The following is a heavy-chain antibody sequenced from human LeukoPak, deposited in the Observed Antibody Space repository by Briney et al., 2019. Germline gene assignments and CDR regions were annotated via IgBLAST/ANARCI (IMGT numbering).Heavy chain of an antibody. V-gene: IGHV3-30*04. CDR3: AKGSKVLLFTRDHYMDV. CDR2: ISYDGSNK. D-gene: IGHD2/OR15-2a*01. CDR1: GFTFSSYA. Sequence: PGGSLRLSCAASGFTFSSYAMHWVRQAPGKGLEWVAVISYDGSNKYYADSVKGRFTISRDNSKNTLYLQMNSLRAEDTAVYYCAKGSKVLLFTRDHYMDVWGKGTTVTISS. J-gene: IGHJ6*03.